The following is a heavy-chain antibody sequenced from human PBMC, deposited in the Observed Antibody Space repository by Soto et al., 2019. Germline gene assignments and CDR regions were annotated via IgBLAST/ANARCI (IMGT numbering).Heavy chain of an antibody. J-gene: IGHJ4*02. V-gene: IGHV1-8*01. CDR3: ARMGHYYDYIWGSYRLFDY. CDR1: GYTFASYD. CDR2: MNPNSGNT. D-gene: IGHD3-16*02. Sequence: ASVKVSCKASGYTFASYDSKWVRQATGQRLERMGWMNPNSGNTGYAQKFQGRVTMTRNTSISTAYMELSSLRSEDTAVYYCARMGHYYDYIWGSYRLFDYWGQGTLVTVSS.